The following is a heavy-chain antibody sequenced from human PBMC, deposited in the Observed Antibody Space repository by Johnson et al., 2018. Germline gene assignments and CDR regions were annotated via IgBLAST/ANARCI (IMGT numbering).Heavy chain of an antibody. V-gene: IGHV3-9*01. CDR1: GFSLDEYG. J-gene: IGHJ3*02. D-gene: IGHD2/OR15-2a*01. CDR3: VKDKFGFYDGNDAFDI. Sequence: VQLVESGGGLVQPGRSLRLSCAASGFSLDEYGMHWVRQAPGKGLDWVSGLRWNSNNIGYAGSVKGRFTISRDNAKNSLYLQMNSLRAEDTALYYCVKDKFGFYDGNDAFDIWGQGTMVTVSS. CDR2: LRWNSNNI.